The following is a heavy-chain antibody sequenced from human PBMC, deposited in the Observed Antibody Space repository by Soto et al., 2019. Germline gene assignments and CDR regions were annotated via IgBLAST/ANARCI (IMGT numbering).Heavy chain of an antibody. J-gene: IGHJ4*02. CDR1: GLTFDDYS. Sequence: GGSLRLSCAASGLTFDDYSMHWVRQAPGKGLEWVSLISWDGRSTYYADSVEGRFTISRDNSKNSLYLQMNSLTTEETAFYYCGKDGAVSDYTYLDYWGQGVLVNVS. V-gene: IGHV3-43*01. D-gene: IGHD4-17*01. CDR2: ISWDGRST. CDR3: GKDGAVSDYTYLDY.